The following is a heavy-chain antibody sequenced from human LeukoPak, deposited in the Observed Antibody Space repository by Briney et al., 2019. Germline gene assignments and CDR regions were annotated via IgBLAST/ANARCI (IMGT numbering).Heavy chain of an antibody. Sequence: SETLSLTCTVSGGSISSSSYYWGWIRQPPGNGLGWIGSIYYSGSTYYNPSLKSRVTISVDTSKNQFSLKLSSVTAADTAVYYCARLNLFSSGYSGYDFSRPYYFDYWGQGTLVTVSS. D-gene: IGHD5-12*01. CDR1: GGSISSSSYY. V-gene: IGHV4-39*01. CDR2: IYYSGST. J-gene: IGHJ4*02. CDR3: ARLNLFSSGYSGYDFSRPYYFDY.